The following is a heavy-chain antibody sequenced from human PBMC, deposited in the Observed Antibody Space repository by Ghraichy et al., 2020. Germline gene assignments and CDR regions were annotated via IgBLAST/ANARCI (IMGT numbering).Heavy chain of an antibody. V-gene: IGHV3-48*02. Sequence: GESLNISCAASGFTFSSYSMNWVRQAPGKGLEWVSYISSSSSTIYYADSVKGRFTISRDKAKNSLYLQMIGLSDEDTAVYYCVRERFYYDSSGRYSFDYWGQGTLVTVSS. CDR3: VRERFYYDSSGRYSFDY. J-gene: IGHJ4*02. CDR2: ISSSSSTI. CDR1: GFTFSSYS. D-gene: IGHD3-22*01.